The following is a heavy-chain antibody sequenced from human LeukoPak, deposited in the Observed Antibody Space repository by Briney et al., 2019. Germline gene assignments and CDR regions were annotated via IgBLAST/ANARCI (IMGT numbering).Heavy chain of an antibody. CDR1: GFTFSSYA. Sequence: GGSLRLSCAASGFTFSSYAMHWVRQAPGKGLEWVAVISYDGSNKYYADSVKGRFTISRDNSKNTLYLQMNSLRAEDTAVYYCAKSEADGYYYFDYWGQGTLVTVSS. J-gene: IGHJ4*02. CDR3: AKSEADGYYYFDY. CDR2: ISYDGSNK. V-gene: IGHV3-30*04. D-gene: IGHD3-3*01.